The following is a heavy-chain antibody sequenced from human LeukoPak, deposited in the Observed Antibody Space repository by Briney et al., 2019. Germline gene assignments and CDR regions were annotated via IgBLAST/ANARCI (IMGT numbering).Heavy chain of an antibody. D-gene: IGHD6-13*01. J-gene: IGHJ6*03. Sequence: GGSLRLSCAASGFTFSSYSMNWVRQAPGKGLEWVSYISSSSSTIYYADSVKGRFTISRDSAKNSLYLQMNSLRAEDTAVYYCARDPSSWYYYYMDVWGKGTTVTVSS. V-gene: IGHV3-48*01. CDR3: ARDPSSWYYYYMDV. CDR2: ISSSSSTI. CDR1: GFTFSSYS.